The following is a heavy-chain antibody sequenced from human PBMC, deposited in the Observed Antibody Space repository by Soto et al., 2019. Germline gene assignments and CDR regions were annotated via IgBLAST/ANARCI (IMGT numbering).Heavy chain of an antibody. CDR2: IYYRGST. J-gene: IGHJ3*02. CDR3: ARDQGSSYWTDAFDI. V-gene: IGHV4-31*03. D-gene: IGHD5-18*01. CDR1: GGSISSGGYY. Sequence: QVQLQESGPGLVKPSQTLSLTCTVSGGSISSGGYYWSWIRQHPGKGMEWIGYIYYRGSTYYNPSLKSRVTISVDTSKNQFSLKLSSVTAADTAVYYCARDQGSSYWTDAFDIWGQGTMVTVSS.